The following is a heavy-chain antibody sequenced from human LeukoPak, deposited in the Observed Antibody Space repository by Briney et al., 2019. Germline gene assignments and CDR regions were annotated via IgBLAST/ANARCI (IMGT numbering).Heavy chain of an antibody. CDR3: ARVGRYNWNSGRDHGFDI. V-gene: IGHV3-72*01. J-gene: IGHJ3*02. CDR1: GFTFSDHY. D-gene: IGHD1-7*01. Sequence: GGSLRLSCAASGFTFSDHYMDWVRQAPGKGLEWVGRTRNKANSYTTEYAASVKGRFTISRDNSKNTLYLQMNSLRAEDTAVYYCARVGRYNWNSGRDHGFDIWGQGTMVTVSS. CDR2: TRNKANSYTT.